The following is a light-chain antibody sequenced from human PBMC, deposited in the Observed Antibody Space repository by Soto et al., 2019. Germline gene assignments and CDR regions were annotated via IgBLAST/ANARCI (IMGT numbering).Light chain of an antibody. CDR1: SSDVGANDY. V-gene: IGLV2-8*01. CDR3: STYVGSKII. CDR2: EVS. J-gene: IGLJ2*01. Sequence: QSALTQPPSASGSPGQSVTISCTGTSSDVGANDYVSWYQQHPGKAPKIMTYEVSKRPSGVPDRFSGSKSGNTASLTVSGLQAEDEADYYCSTYVGSKIIFGGGTQLT.